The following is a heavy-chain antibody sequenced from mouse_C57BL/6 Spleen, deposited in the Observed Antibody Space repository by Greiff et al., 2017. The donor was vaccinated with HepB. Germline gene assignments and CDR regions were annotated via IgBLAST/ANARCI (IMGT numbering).Heavy chain of an antibody. CDR1: GFTFSDYY. D-gene: IGHD2-3*01. J-gene: IGHJ4*01. Sequence: EVKVVESGGGLVQPGGSLKLSCAASGFTFSDYYMYWVRQTPEKRLEWVAYISNGGGSTYYPDTVKGRFTISRDNAKNTLYLQMSRLKSEDTAMYYCARHERGDGYYVGYYYAMDYWGQGTSVTVSS. V-gene: IGHV5-12*01. CDR2: ISNGGGST. CDR3: ARHERGDGYYVGYYYAMDY.